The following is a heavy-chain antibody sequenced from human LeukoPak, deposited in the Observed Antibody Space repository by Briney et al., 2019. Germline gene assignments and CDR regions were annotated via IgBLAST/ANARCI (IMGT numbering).Heavy chain of an antibody. CDR3: ARVQGATLAFDI. CDR1: GFTFSSYA. CDR2: IKSDGSNT. D-gene: IGHD1-26*01. V-gene: IGHV3-74*01. Sequence: GGSLRLSCAASGFTFSSYAMSWVRQAPGKGLEGGSRIKSDGSNTSYANYVKGRFNISRDNAKTTLYLKMNSLRAEDTAVYYCARVQGATLAFDIWGPGTLVTVSS. J-gene: IGHJ3*02.